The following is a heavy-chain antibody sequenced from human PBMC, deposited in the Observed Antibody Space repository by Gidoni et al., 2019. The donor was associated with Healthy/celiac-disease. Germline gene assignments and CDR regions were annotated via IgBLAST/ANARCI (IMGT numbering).Heavy chain of an antibody. CDR3: ARDTGVYGMDV. Sequence: QLQLQESGSGLVKPSQTLSLTCAVSGGSISSGGYSWGWIRQPPGKGLEWIGYIYHSGSPYYNPSLKSRVTISVDRSKNQFSLKLSSVTAADTAVYYCARDTGVYGMDVWGQGTTVTVSS. V-gene: IGHV4-30-2*01. CDR2: IYHSGSP. J-gene: IGHJ6*02. CDR1: GGSISSGGYS. D-gene: IGHD3-10*01.